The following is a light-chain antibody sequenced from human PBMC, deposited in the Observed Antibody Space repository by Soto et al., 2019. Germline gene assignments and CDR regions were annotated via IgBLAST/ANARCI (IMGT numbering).Light chain of an antibody. V-gene: IGLV3-1*01. CDR2: QDS. Sequence: SYELTQPPSVSVSPGQTASITCSGDKLGDKYACWYQQKPGQSPVPVIYQDSKRPSGIPERFSGSNSGNTATLTISGTQAMDEADYYCQAWDSSTGGVFGTGTKLTVL. CDR1: KLGDKY. CDR3: QAWDSSTGGV. J-gene: IGLJ1*01.